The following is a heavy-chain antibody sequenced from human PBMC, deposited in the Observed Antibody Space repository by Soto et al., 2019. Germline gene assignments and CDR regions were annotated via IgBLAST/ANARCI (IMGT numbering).Heavy chain of an antibody. J-gene: IGHJ6*02. Sequence: QVQLVESGGGVVQPGRSLRLSCAASGFTFSSYAMHWVRQAPGKGLEWVAVISYDGSNKYYADSVKGRFTISRDNSKNTLYLQISSLRAEDTAVYYCARDRLRYNWNDSPYYYYARDVWGQGTTVTVSS. CDR2: ISYDGSNK. D-gene: IGHD1-1*01. CDR3: ARDRLRYNWNDSPYYYYARDV. CDR1: GFTFSSYA. V-gene: IGHV3-30-3*01.